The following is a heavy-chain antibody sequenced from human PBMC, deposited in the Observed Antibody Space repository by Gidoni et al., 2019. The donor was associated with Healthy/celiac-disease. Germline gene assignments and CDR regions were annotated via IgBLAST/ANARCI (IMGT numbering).Heavy chain of an antibody. J-gene: IGHJ6*02. CDR3: ARVPYSNFYYYYGMDV. D-gene: IGHD4-4*01. Sequence: QVQLQESGPGLVKPSETLSLACRVSGASISSYYWSWIRQPPGKGLEWIGYLYDSGNTKYNPSLESRVTISVDTSKNQFFLRLTSVTTADTAMYYCARVPYSNFYYYYGMDVWGQGTTVTVSS. V-gene: IGHV4-59*01. CDR2: LYDSGNT. CDR1: GASISSYY.